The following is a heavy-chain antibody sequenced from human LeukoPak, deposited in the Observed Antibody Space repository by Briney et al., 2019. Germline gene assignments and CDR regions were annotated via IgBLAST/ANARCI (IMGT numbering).Heavy chain of an antibody. D-gene: IGHD3-16*01. J-gene: IGHJ5*02. CDR1: GGSISSSSYY. CDR2: IYYSGST. CDR3: ARHWASPGQKRGWFDP. Sequence: SETLSLTCTVSGGSISSSSYYWGWIRQPPGKGLEWIGSIYYSGSTYYNPSLKSRVTISVDTSKNQFSLKLSSVTAADTAVYYCARHWASPGQKRGWFDPWGQGTLVTVSS. V-gene: IGHV4-39*01.